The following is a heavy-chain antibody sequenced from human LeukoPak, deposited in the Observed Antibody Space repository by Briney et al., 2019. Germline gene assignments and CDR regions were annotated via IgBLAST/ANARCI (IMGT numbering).Heavy chain of an antibody. CDR3: ARGAYGDYDY. Sequence: SGGSLRLSCAASGFTFSSYAMSWVRQAPGKGLEWVSAISADASSTYYADSVEGRFTISRYNSKNTLYLQMNSLRADDTAVYYCARGAYGDYDYWGQGTLVTVSS. J-gene: IGHJ4*02. CDR1: GFTFSSYA. D-gene: IGHD4-17*01. CDR2: ISADASST. V-gene: IGHV3-23*01.